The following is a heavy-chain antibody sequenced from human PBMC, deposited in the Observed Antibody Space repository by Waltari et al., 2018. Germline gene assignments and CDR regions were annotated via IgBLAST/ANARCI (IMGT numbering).Heavy chain of an antibody. Sequence: QVQLQESGPGLVKPSETLSLTCAVSGYSISSGYYWGWIRQPPGKGLEWIGSIYHSGSTYYNPSLKSRVTISVDTSKNQFSLKLSSVTAADTAVYYCASQDYGSGSAFDYWGQGTLVTVSS. CDR1: GYSISSGYY. CDR3: ASQDYGSGSAFDY. V-gene: IGHV4-38-2*01. D-gene: IGHD3-10*01. J-gene: IGHJ4*02. CDR2: IYHSGST.